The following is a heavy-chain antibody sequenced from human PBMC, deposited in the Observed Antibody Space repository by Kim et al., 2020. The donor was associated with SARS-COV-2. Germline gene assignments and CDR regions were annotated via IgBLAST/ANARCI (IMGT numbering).Heavy chain of an antibody. J-gene: IGHJ3*02. CDR3: AKPASVWYDSSGYDAFDI. V-gene: IGHV3-30*18. CDR1: GFTFSSYG. D-gene: IGHD3-22*01. CDR2: ISYDGSNK. Sequence: GGSLRLSCAASGFTFSSYGMHWVRQAPGKGLEWVAVISYDGSNKYYADSVKGRFTISRDNSKNTLYLQMNSLRAEDTAVYYCAKPASVWYDSSGYDAFDIWGQGTMVTVSS.